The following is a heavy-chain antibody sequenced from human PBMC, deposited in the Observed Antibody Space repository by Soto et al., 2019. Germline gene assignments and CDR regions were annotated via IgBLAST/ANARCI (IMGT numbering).Heavy chain of an antibody. V-gene: IGHV3-23*01. J-gene: IGHJ3*02. CDR3: AKDLWPTYAFDI. CDR2: ISGSGGST. Sequence: GGSLRLYCAASGFTFSSYAMSWVRQAPGKGLEWVSAISGSGGSTYYADSVKGRFTISRDNSKNTLYLQMNSLRAEDTAVYYCAKDLWPTYAFDIWGQGTMVTVSS. D-gene: IGHD2-21*01. CDR1: GFTFSSYA.